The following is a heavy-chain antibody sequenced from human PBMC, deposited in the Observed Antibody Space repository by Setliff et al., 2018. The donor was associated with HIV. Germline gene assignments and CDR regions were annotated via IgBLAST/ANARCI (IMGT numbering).Heavy chain of an antibody. CDR3: ARGTTYRSWYFDL. Sequence: SETLSLTCIVSGDSLGSYYWSWIRQSPGKGLEWIGDVHDSGGTRYNPSLDSRVTISSDTSTNQFSLMLHSVTAADTAVYFCARGTTYRSWYFDLWGRGTLVT. J-gene: IGHJ2*01. CDR1: GDSLGSYY. CDR2: VHDSGGT. V-gene: IGHV4-59*01. D-gene: IGHD4-4*01.